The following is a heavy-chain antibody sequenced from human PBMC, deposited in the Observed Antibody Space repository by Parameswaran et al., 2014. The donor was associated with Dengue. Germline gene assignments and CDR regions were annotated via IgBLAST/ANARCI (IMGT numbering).Heavy chain of an antibody. V-gene: IGHV1-46*01. CDR3: ARGDGTDAEYFQH. CDR2: INPSGGST. D-gene: IGHD2-15*01. Sequence: WVRQAPGQGLEWMGIINPSGGSTSYAQKFQGRVTMTRDTSTSTVYMELSSLRSEDTAVYYCARGDGTDAEYFQHWGQGTPGHRLL. J-gene: IGHJ1*01.